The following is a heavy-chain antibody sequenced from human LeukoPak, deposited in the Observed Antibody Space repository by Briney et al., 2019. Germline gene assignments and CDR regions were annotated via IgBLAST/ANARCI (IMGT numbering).Heavy chain of an antibody. J-gene: IGHJ3*02. CDR1: GYTFTSYG. CDR3: ARARRDAFDI. CDR2: ISTYNANT. V-gene: IGHV1-18*01. Sequence: ASVKVSCKASGYTFTSYGISWVRQAPGQGLEWMGWISTYNANTNYAQKLQGRVTMTTDMSTSAAYMELRSLRSDDTAVYYCARARRDAFDIWGQGTMVTVSS.